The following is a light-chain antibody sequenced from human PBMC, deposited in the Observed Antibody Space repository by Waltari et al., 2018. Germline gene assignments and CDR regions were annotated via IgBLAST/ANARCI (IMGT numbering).Light chain of an antibody. V-gene: IGLV2-11*01. J-gene: IGLJ1*01. Sequence: QSALTQPRSVSGSPGQSVAISCSGTSSDFGGYDYVFWYQQHPGRAPKLLIYDVPKRPAGLPDRFSGSKSGNTASLTISGLQADDEADYYCCSYAGRNIYVFGTGTKVTVL. CDR1: SSDFGGYDY. CDR2: DVP. CDR3: CSYAGRNIYV.